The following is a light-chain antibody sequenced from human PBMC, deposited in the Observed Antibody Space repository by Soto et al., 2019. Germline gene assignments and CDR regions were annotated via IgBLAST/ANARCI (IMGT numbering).Light chain of an antibody. V-gene: IGKV2-28*01. CDR2: LAS. J-gene: IGKJ4*01. Sequence: IVMTQSPLSLPVTPGEPASISCRSSQSLLHRDGYNYLAWYLQKPGHSPQLLIDLASSRASGVPDRFSGSGSGTDFTLKSSRVEAEDVGVYYCMQALQTPTFGGGTKVEI. CDR3: MQALQTPT. CDR1: QSLLHRDGYNY.